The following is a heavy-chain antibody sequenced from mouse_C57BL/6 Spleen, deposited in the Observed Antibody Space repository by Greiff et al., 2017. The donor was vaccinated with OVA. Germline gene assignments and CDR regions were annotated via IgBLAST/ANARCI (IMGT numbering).Heavy chain of an antibody. V-gene: IGHV1-72*01. D-gene: IGHD2-1*01. Sequence: QVQLQQPGAELVKPGASVKLSCKASGYTFTSYWMHWVKQRPGRGLEWIGRIDPNSGGTKYNEKFKSKAILTVDNPSSTAYMQLISLTSEDSAVYYCARSYGKPPYYYAMDYWGQGTSVTVSS. CDR2: IDPNSGGT. CDR3: ARSYGKPPYYYAMDY. J-gene: IGHJ4*01. CDR1: GYTFTSYW.